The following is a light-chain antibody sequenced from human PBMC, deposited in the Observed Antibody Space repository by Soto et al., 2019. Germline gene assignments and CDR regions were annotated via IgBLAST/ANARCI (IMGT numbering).Light chain of an antibody. CDR2: AAS. Sequence: EVVMTQSPATLSVSPGETATLSCRASQSVGSNLAWYQQKPGQAPRLLIYAASTRATGIPARFSGSGSGTEFTLTISSLQSEDSAVYYCQQYNNWWTFGQGTKVDIK. CDR3: QQYNNWWT. J-gene: IGKJ1*01. V-gene: IGKV3-15*01. CDR1: QSVGSN.